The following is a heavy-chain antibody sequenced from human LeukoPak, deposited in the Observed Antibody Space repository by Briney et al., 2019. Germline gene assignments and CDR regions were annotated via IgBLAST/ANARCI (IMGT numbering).Heavy chain of an antibody. V-gene: IGHV1-69-2*01. Sequence: ASVTVSCKVSGYTFTDYYMHWVQQAPGKGLEWMGLVDPEDGETIYAEKFQGRVTITADTSTDKAYMELSSLRSEDPALYYCARWDYDDSSGYCYWGQGTLVTVSS. CDR1: GYTFTDYY. D-gene: IGHD3-22*01. CDR2: VDPEDGET. CDR3: ARWDYDDSSGYCY. J-gene: IGHJ4*02.